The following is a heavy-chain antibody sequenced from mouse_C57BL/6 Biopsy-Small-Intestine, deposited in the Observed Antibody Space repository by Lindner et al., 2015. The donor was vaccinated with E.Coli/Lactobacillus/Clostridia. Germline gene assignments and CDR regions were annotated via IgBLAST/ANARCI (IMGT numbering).Heavy chain of an antibody. Sequence: VQLQESGPELVKPGAPVKISCKASGYAFSSSWMNWVKQRPGKGLEWIGRIYPGDGDTNYNGKFKGKATLTADKSSSTAYMQLSSLTSEDSAVYFCATYGNFDYWGQGTTLTVSS. J-gene: IGHJ2*01. V-gene: IGHV1-82*01. CDR1: GYAFSSSW. CDR3: ATYGNFDY. D-gene: IGHD2-1*01. CDR2: IYPGDGDT.